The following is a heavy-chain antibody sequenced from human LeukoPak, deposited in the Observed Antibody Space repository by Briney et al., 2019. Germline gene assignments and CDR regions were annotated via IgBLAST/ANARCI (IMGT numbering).Heavy chain of an antibody. CDR1: GGSISSGPYY. V-gene: IGHV4-39*07. Sequence: SETLSLTCTVSGGSISSGPYYWGWIRQPPGKGLEWIGYISSSETMDYGPSFKSRVTMSLDTSKNQFSLKLSSVTAADTGVYYCARGYCSDERCPVFPSWGQGTLVTVSS. J-gene: IGHJ5*02. D-gene: IGHD2-15*01. CDR3: ARGYCSDERCPVFPS. CDR2: ISSSETM.